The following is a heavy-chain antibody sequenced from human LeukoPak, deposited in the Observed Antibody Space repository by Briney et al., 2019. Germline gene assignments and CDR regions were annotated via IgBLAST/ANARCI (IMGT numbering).Heavy chain of an antibody. V-gene: IGHV1-46*01. Sequence: ASVKVSCKASGYTFTTYYIHWVRQAPGQGLEWMGIIKPSGGSTSYAQKFQGRVTMTRDTSTSTVYMEVSSLRSEDTAVYYCARVNAQQLAIDYWGQGTLVTVSS. J-gene: IGHJ4*02. CDR1: GYTFTTYY. CDR2: IKPSGGST. D-gene: IGHD6-13*01. CDR3: ARVNAQQLAIDY.